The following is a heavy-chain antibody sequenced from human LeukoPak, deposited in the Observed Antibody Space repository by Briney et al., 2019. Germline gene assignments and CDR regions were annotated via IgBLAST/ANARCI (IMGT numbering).Heavy chain of an antibody. Sequence: GGSLRLSCAASGFTVSSNYMSWVRQAPGKGLEWVATITAGGSNTYYADSVKGRFTISRDNSKNTLHLQMNSLRAEDTAVYYCATRGTSATKYFADWGQGTLVSVSS. CDR1: GFTVSSNY. J-gene: IGHJ4*02. CDR2: ITAGGSNT. CDR3: ATRGTSATKYFAD. V-gene: IGHV3-23*01. D-gene: IGHD1-1*01.